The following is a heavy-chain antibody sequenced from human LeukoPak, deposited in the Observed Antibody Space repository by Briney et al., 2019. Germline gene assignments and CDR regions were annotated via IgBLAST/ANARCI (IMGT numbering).Heavy chain of an antibody. D-gene: IGHD3-22*01. Sequence: GGSLRLSCAASGFTFSSYWMSWIRQAPGKGLEWVSSFGTRSTSIYHAGSVKGRFAISRDNAKNSLYLQMNSLRAEDTALYYCAREVSEGFDFWGQGTLVTVSS. V-gene: IGHV3-21*01. CDR2: FGTRSTSI. CDR3: AREVSEGFDF. J-gene: IGHJ4*02. CDR1: GFTFSSYW.